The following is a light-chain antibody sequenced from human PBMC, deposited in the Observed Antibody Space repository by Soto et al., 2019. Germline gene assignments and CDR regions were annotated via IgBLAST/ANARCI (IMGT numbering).Light chain of an antibody. V-gene: IGLV1-40*01. J-gene: IGLJ2*01. CDR3: QSSDSSLRVSV. Sequence: QSVLTQPPSVSGAPGQRVTISCTGSSSNIGAGYDVHWYQQLPGTAPKLLLYGNSNRPSGVPDRFSGSKSGTSASLAITGLQAADEADYYCQSSDSSLRVSVFGGGTKVTVL. CDR1: SSNIGAGYD. CDR2: GNS.